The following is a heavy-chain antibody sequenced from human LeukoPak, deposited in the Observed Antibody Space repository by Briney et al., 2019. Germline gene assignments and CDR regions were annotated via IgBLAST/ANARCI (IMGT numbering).Heavy chain of an antibody. J-gene: IGHJ4*02. V-gene: IGHV3-74*01. D-gene: IGHD3-9*01. CDR3: ARARYFAWLLPDY. CDR1: GFTFSSYW. Sequence: GGSLRLSCAASGFTFSSYWMHWVRQAPGKGLVWVSRINSDGSSTSYADSVKGRFTISRDNAKNTLYLQMNSLRAEDTAVYYCARARYFAWLLPDYWGQGTLVTVSS. CDR2: INSDGSST.